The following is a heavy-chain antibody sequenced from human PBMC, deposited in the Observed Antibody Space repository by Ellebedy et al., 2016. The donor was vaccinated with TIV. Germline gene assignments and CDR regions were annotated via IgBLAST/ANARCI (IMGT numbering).Heavy chain of an antibody. CDR1: GFSLSTTRVS. J-gene: IGHJ4*02. Sequence: SGPTLVKPTQTLTLTCTFSGFSLSTTRVSVSWIRQPPGKALEWLARIDWDDDKYFNTSLRTRLTISKDTSKNQVVLTMTNMDPVDTAMYYCARTDGSGWAFDSWGQGTLVTVSS. CDR3: ARTDGSGWAFDS. V-gene: IGHV2-70*11. D-gene: IGHD6-19*01. CDR2: IDWDDDK.